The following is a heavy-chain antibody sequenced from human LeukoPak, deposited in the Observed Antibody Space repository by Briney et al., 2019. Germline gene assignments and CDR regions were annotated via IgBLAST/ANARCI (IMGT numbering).Heavy chain of an antibody. CDR1: GFIVNTNY. D-gene: IGHD5-12*01. V-gene: IGHV3-53*01. Sequence: PGGSLRLSCAASGFIVNTNYMGWVRQAPGKGLDWVSVIYSTGTTHYADSVKGRFTISRDNSNNTLYLQTNTLRAEDTAVYYCARVGAYGGYKYYFDYWGQGTLVTVSS. CDR2: IYSTGTT. CDR3: ARVGAYGGYKYYFDY. J-gene: IGHJ4*02.